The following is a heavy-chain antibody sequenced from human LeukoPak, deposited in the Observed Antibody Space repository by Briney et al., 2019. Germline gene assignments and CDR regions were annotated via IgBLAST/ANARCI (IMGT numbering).Heavy chain of an antibody. V-gene: IGHV1-46*01. D-gene: IGHD5-12*01. CDR1: GYSFTNYK. J-gene: IGHJ4*02. CDR2: IDPSGPSV. CDR3: ARATSPIAYDWNS. Sequence: GASVKVSCKASGYSFTNYKIHWLRQAPGQGLQWMGIIDPSGPSVTYAQIFQGRLIVTRDTSTSTVYMQLSSLRSEDTAMYYCARATSPIAYDWNSWGQGTLVIVSS.